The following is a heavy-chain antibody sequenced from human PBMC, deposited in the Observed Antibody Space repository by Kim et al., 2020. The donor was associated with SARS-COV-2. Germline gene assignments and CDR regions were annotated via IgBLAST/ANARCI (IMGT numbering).Heavy chain of an antibody. D-gene: IGHD7-27*01. J-gene: IGHJ3*01. CDR1: GFIFSKYI. V-gene: IGHV3-33*01. CDR2: IWADGSDQ. CDR3: ARELAGDFAFDL. Sequence: GGSLRLSCAASGFIFSKYIMHWVRQAPGKGLEWVAVIWADGSDQYYGDSVKGRFTISRDNSKHIQYLQMDYLTVEDTSVYYCARELAGDFAFDLWGQGTMVTVSS.